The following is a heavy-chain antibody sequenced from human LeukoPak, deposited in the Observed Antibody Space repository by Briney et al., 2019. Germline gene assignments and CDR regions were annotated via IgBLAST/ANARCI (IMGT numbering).Heavy chain of an antibody. CDR1: GFPFSSYS. Sequence: GGSLRLSCAASGFPFSSYSMNWVRPAPGKGLEWVSSISSSSSYIYYADSVKGRFTISRDNAKTSLYLQMNSLRAEDTAVYYCARARDYYGSGSYYNIDYWGQGTLVTVSS. CDR3: ARARDYYGSGSYYNIDY. J-gene: IGHJ4*02. V-gene: IGHV3-21*01. D-gene: IGHD3-10*01. CDR2: ISSSSSYI.